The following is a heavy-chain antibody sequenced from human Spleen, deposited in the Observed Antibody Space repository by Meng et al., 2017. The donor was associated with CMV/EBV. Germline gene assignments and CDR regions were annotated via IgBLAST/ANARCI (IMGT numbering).Heavy chain of an antibody. D-gene: IGHD3-22*01. J-gene: IGHJ4*02. CDR1: GFTFSSYS. Sequence: GESLKISCAASGFTFSSYSMNWVRQAPGKGLEWVSSISSSSSYIYYADSVKGRFTISRDNAKNSLYLQMNSLRAEDTAVYYCARTTFPYDSFDYWGQGTLVTVSS. V-gene: IGHV3-21*04. CDR3: ARTTFPYDSFDY. CDR2: ISSSSSYI.